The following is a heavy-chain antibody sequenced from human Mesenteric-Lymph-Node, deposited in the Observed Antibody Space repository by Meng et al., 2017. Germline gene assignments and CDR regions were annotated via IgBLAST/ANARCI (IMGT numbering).Heavy chain of an antibody. D-gene: IGHD3-10*01. Sequence: LSCAVSGYSISSGYYWGWIRQPPGKGLEWIGSIYHSGSTYYNPSLKSRVTISVDTSKNQFSLKLSSVTAADTAVYYCARGPWFGELPFDYWGQGTLVTVSS. CDR3: ARGPWFGELPFDY. V-gene: IGHV4-38-2*01. J-gene: IGHJ4*02. CDR2: IYHSGST. CDR1: GYSISSGYY.